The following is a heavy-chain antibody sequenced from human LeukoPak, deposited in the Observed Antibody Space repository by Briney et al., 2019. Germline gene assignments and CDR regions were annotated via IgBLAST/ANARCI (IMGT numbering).Heavy chain of an antibody. V-gene: IGHV4-30-4*01. J-gene: IGHJ6*02. CDR3: SKLIYYYGMDV. CDR1: GSSISSGDYY. Sequence: SETLSLACTVSGSSISSGDYYWSWIRQPPGKGLEWIGYIYYSGSTYYNPSLKSRVTISVDTSKNQFSLKLSSVTAADTAVYYCSKLIYYYGMDVWGQGTTVTVSS. CDR2: IYYSGST. D-gene: IGHD1-26*01.